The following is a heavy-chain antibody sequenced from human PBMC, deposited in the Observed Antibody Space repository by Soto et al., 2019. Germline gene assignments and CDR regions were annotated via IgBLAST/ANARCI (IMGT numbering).Heavy chain of an antibody. CDR2: IKSKTDGGTT. Sequence: VQLVESGGGLVKPGGSLRLSCAASGFTLSNAWMSWVRQAPGKGLEWVGRIKSKTDGGTTDYAAPVKGRFTISRDDSKNTLYLQINSLKTEDTAVYYCATVCGDYVCFDYWGQGTLVTVSS. V-gene: IGHV3-15*01. CDR3: ATVCGDYVCFDY. J-gene: IGHJ4*02. CDR1: GFTLSNAW. D-gene: IGHD4-17*01.